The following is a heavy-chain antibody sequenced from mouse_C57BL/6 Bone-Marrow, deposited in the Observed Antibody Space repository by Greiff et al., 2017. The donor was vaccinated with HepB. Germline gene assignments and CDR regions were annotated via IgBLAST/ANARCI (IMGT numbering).Heavy chain of an antibody. D-gene: IGHD2-2*01. CDR2: INPGSGGT. CDR3: ARESIYYGYDGGDY. CDR1: GYAFTNYL. Sequence: VQGVESGAELVRPGTSVKVSCKASGYAFTNYLIEWVKQRPGQGLEWIGVINPGSGGTNYNEKFKGKATLTADKSSSTAYMQLSSLTSEDAAVYFCARESIYYGYDGGDYWGQGTTLTVSS. J-gene: IGHJ2*01. V-gene: IGHV1-54*01.